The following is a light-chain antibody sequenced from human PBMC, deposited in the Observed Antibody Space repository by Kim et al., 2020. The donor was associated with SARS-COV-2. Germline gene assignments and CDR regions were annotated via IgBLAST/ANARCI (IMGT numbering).Light chain of an antibody. CDR2: DVS. CDR1: SSDVGGYNY. V-gene: IGLV2-14*01. CDR3: SSYTSSSRV. J-gene: IGLJ1*01. Sequence: QSALTQPASVSGSPGQSITISCTGTSSDVGGYNYVSWYQQHPGKAPKLMIYDVSKRPSGVSNRFSGSKPGNTASLTISGLQAEDEADYYCSSYTSSSRVFGTGTKVTVL.